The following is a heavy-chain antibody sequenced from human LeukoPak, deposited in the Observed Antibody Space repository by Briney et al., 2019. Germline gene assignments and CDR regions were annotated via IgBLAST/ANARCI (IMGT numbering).Heavy chain of an antibody. Sequence: GSLRLSCAASGFTFSIYNMNWVRQAPGKGLEWVSYISSRGDTVYHADSVRGRFTISRDNAKKSLLLQMNSLRAEDTAVYYYARDYFGSGSYYNAYYGMDVWGQGTTVTVSS. J-gene: IGHJ6*02. CDR2: ISSRGDTV. D-gene: IGHD3-10*01. V-gene: IGHV3-48*03. CDR1: GFTFSIYN. CDR3: ARDYFGSGSYYNAYYGMDV.